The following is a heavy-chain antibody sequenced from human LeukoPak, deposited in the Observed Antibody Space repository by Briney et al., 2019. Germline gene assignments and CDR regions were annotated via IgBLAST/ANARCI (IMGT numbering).Heavy chain of an antibody. Sequence: GGSLRLSCAASGFTFSSYSMNWVRQAPGKGLEWVSSISSSSSYIYYADSVKGRFTISRDNAKNSLYLQMNSLRAEDTAVYYCVLRHFDWFREFDYWGQGTLVTVSS. CDR3: VLRHFDWFREFDY. J-gene: IGHJ4*02. CDR1: GFTFSSYS. CDR2: ISSSSSYI. V-gene: IGHV3-21*01. D-gene: IGHD3-9*01.